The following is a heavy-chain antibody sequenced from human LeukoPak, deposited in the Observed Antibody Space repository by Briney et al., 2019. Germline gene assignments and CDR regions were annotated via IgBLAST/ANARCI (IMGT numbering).Heavy chain of an antibody. V-gene: IGHV1-2*02. CDR3: AREGIGRRYCSSTSCYRMGY. CDR1: GYTFTGYY. J-gene: IGHJ4*02. Sequence: ASVKVSCKASGYTFTGYYMHWVRQAPGQGLEWMGWINPNSGGTDYAQKFQGRVTMTRDTSISTAYMELSRLRSDDTAVYYCAREGIGRRYCSSTSCYRMGYWGQGTLVTVSS. D-gene: IGHD2-2*02. CDR2: INPNSGGT.